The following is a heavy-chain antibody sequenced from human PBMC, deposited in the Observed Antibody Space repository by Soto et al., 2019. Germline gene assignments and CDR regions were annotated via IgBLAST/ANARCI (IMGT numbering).Heavy chain of an antibody. D-gene: IGHD3-10*01. CDR3: ARGPFVVTMVRGVPYYFDY. J-gene: IGHJ4*02. CDR1: GYTFTSYA. Sequence: ASVKVSCKASGYTFTSYAMHWVRQAPGQRLEWMGWINAGNGNTKYSQKFQGRATITRDTSASTAYMELSSLRSEDTAVYYCARGPFVVTMVRGVPYYFDYWGQGTLVTVSS. V-gene: IGHV1-3*01. CDR2: INAGNGNT.